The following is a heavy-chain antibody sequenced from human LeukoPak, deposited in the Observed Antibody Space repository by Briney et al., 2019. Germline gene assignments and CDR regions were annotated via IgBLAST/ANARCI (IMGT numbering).Heavy chain of an antibody. CDR1: GGSLSSYY. Sequence: SETLSLTCTVSGGSLSSYYWSWLRQPPGKGLEWIGYIYYSGSTNYNPSLKSRVTISVDTSKNQFSLKLSSVTAADTAVYYCARRRDHYDILPGYIGSNWFDPWGQGTLVTVSS. J-gene: IGHJ5*02. V-gene: IGHV4-59*01. D-gene: IGHD3-9*01. CDR3: ARRRDHYDILPGYIGSNWFDP. CDR2: IYYSGST.